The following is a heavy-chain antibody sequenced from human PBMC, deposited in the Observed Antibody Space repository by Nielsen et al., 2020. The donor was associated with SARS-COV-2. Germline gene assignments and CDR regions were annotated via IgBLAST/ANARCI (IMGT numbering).Heavy chain of an antibody. D-gene: IGHD1-26*01. Sequence: ASVKVSCKASGYTFTSYAMHWVRQAPGQRLEWMGWINAGNGNTKYSQKFQGRVTITRDTSASTAYMELSRLRSDDTAVYYCASRRFSGSRYRLDAFDIWGQGTMVTVSS. V-gene: IGHV1-3*01. CDR3: ASRRFSGSRYRLDAFDI. J-gene: IGHJ3*02. CDR2: INAGNGNT. CDR1: GYTFTSYA.